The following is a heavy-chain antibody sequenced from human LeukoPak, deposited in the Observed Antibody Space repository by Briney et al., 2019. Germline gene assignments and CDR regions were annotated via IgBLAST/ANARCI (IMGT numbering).Heavy chain of an antibody. D-gene: IGHD2-15*01. V-gene: IGHV1-69*05. CDR3: ARGDCSGETCYIN. Sequence: ASVKVSCKAFGGSFSSEAISWVRQAAGQGLEWMGGIIPIFGTATYAQNFQGRVTITTDESTSTAYMEVSSLRTEDTAVYYCARGDCSGETCYINWGQGTLVTVSS. CDR2: IIPIFGTA. J-gene: IGHJ4*02. CDR1: GGSFSSEA.